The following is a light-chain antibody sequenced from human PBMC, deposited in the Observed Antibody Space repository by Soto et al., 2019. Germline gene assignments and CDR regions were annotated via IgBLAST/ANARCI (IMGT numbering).Light chain of an antibody. J-gene: IGKJ1*01. CDR3: QQHNSSPWT. CDR2: DAS. CDR1: QSISDW. Sequence: DIPMTQSPSTLSASVGDRVTITCRASQSISDWLAWIQQKPGKAPKVLIYDASTLERVVQSRFSGSGSGTEFPLTISSQQPEDSATYYCQQHNSSPWTFGQGTRVQVK. V-gene: IGKV1-5*01.